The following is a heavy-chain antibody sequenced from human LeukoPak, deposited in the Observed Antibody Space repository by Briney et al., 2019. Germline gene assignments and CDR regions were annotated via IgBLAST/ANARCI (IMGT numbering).Heavy chain of an antibody. D-gene: IGHD3-22*01. CDR2: MSDSVTS. Sequence: SETLSLTCTVSGGSFSSHYWGWIRQSPGKGLEWIAYMFDSVTSKDNMSDSVTSKDNPSLKSRLTLSADTSKNQFSLRLSYVTAADPAVYYWATIKGEYPFGYFDFWGKGILVTVSS. V-gene: IGHV4-59*11. CDR3: ATIKGEYPFGYFDF. CDR1: GGSFSSHY. J-gene: IGHJ4*02.